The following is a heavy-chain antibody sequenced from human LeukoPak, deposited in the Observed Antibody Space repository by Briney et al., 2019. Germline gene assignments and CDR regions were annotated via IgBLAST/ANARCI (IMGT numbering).Heavy chain of an antibody. Sequence: PGGSLRLSCAASGFTFSSYWMSWVRQAPGKGLEWVANIRPDGSEIYYGDSVKGRFTISRDNAKNTLYLQMNSLRAEDSAVYYCAIWTGSAAYWGQGTLVTVSS. D-gene: IGHD2-2*01. CDR3: AIWTGSAAY. CDR2: IRPDGSEI. V-gene: IGHV3-7*01. CDR1: GFTFSSYW. J-gene: IGHJ4*02.